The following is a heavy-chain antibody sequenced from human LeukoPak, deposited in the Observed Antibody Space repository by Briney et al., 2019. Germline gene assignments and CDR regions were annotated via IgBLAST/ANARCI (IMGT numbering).Heavy chain of an antibody. D-gene: IGHD4-17*01. CDR2: IYYSGGT. CDR1: GGSISSSSYY. Sequence: PSETLSLTCTVSGGSISSSSYYWGWIRQPPGKGLEWIGFIYYSGGTYYNPSLKSRVTISVDTSENQFSLYLSSVTAADTAVYYCARQLPVTSGRGVDYWGQGALVTVSS. CDR3: ARQLPVTSGRGVDY. V-gene: IGHV4-39*01. J-gene: IGHJ4*02.